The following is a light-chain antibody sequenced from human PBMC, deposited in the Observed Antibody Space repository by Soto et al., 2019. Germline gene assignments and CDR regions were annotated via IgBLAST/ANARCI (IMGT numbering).Light chain of an antibody. Sequence: QSVLTQPASVSGSPGQSITISCTGSGRDIGAYNYVSWYQQHPGKAPKLIIYGVKNRPPGVSNRFSASKSAFTASLTISGLQVEDEADYYCSSYTTSYFYVFGPGTKVTVL. CDR1: GRDIGAYNY. CDR3: SSYTTSYFYV. V-gene: IGLV2-14*01. J-gene: IGLJ1*01. CDR2: GVK.